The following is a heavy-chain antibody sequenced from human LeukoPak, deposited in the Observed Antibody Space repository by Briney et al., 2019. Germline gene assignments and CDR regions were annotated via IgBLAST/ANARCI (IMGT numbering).Heavy chain of an antibody. D-gene: IGHD6-13*01. V-gene: IGHV3-74*01. CDR3: AREKQEPYWYFDL. CDR2: ITSDGSSA. CDR1: GFTFNTYW. Sequence: GGSLRLSCAASGFTFNTYWMHWVRHGPGKGLVWVSRITSDGSSANYADSVKGRFTISRDNAKNTLYLQMNSLRAEDTAVYYCAREKQEPYWYFDLWGRGTLVTVSS. J-gene: IGHJ2*01.